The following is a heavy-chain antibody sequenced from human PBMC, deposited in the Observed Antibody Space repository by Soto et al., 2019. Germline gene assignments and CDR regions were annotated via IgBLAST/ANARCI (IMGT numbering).Heavy chain of an antibody. CDR1: GFTFSSYA. CDR3: ARSGLPFDY. J-gene: IGHJ4*02. V-gene: IGHV3-64*01. D-gene: IGHD2-21*02. Sequence: HLGGSLRLSCAASGFTFSSYAMHWVRQAPGKGLEYVSGISRSGGSTYYANSVKGRFTISRDNSKSTLYLQVGSLRAEDMAVYYCARSGLPFDYWGQATLVTVSS. CDR2: ISRSGGST.